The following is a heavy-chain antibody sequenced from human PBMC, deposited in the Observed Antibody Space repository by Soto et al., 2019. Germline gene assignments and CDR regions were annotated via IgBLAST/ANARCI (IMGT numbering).Heavy chain of an antibody. CDR3: ARHAAAVVAPATGAWFDP. D-gene: IGHD2-15*01. Sequence: ASVKVSCKASGYTFTGYYMNWVRQAPGQGLEWMGSINAHSGVAKFAQKFQGRIRMTRDVSTGTAYMEVGSLTSDDTAVYYCARHAAAVVAPATGAWFDPWGQGSLVTVS. CDR1: GYTFTGYY. V-gene: IGHV1-2*02. J-gene: IGHJ5*02. CDR2: INAHSGVA.